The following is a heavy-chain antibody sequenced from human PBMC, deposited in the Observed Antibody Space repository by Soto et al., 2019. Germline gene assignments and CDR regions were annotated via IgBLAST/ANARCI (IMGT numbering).Heavy chain of an antibody. Sequence: QVQLVQSGAEVKKPGASVKGSCKASGYTFTSYGISWVRHAPGQGLEWMGWISAYNGNTNYAQKLQGRVTMTTDTATSTAYMGLSRLTSDDTAVYSFAREAAVGLFDYWRQGTL. J-gene: IGHJ4*02. CDR2: ISAYNGNT. CDR3: AREAAVGLFDY. CDR1: GYTFTSYG. V-gene: IGHV1-18*01. D-gene: IGHD1-26*01.